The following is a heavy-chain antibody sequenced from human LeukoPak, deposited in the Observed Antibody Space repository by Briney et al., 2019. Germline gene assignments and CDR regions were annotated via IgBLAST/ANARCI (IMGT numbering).Heavy chain of an antibody. D-gene: IGHD2-15*01. CDR3: ARDQAGYCSGSTCP. CDR2: INGDGSDT. CDR1: GFTFSDYW. V-gene: IGHV3-74*01. Sequence: GGSLRLSCAASGFTFSDYWMHWVRQAPGKGLVWVAAINGDGSDTIYADSARARFIISRDNVRNTVSLQMNSLRVEDTAIYYCARDQAGYCSGSTCPWGQGTQVTVSS. J-gene: IGHJ5*02.